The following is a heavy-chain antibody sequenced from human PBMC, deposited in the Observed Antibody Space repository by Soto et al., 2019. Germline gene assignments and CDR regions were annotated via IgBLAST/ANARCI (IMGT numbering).Heavy chain of an antibody. V-gene: IGHV4-59*01. CDR2: XYESGXT. CDR1: SGSITSYY. CDR3: AGDSSGLRELDP. J-gene: IGHJ5*02. D-gene: IGHD5-12*01. Sequence: XXTLSLTCTVSSGSITSYYWSWVRQPPGKGLEWIGYXYESGXTDYSPSLNSRXTISLDTSXRQLYLNLNSVTDEDTDVYYCAGDSSGLRELDPWGKGTLVTVYS.